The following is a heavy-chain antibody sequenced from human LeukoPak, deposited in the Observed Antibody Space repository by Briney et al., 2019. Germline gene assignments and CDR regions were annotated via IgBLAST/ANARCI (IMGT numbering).Heavy chain of an antibody. D-gene: IGHD5-24*01. Sequence: GGSLILSCAASGFTFSSYSMNWVRHTPGKGLQWVSYISSSGTTIYYADSVKGRFTISRDNVKNSLYLQMDSLRDEDTAIYYRARMDRGAYNSPYYFDYWGQGTLVTVSS. J-gene: IGHJ4*02. CDR2: ISSSGTTI. V-gene: IGHV3-48*02. CDR3: ARMDRGAYNSPYYFDY. CDR1: GFTFSSYS.